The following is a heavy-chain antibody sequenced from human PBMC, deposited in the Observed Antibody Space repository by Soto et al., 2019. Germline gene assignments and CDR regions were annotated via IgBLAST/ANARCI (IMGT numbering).Heavy chain of an antibody. V-gene: IGHV3-7*01. J-gene: IGHJ4*02. CDR2: IKPDGSEK. Sequence: EVQLVESGGGSVQPGGSLRLSCVASGFSFRSYWMAWVRQAPGKGLEWVANIKPDGSEKYHLDSGEGRFTISRDNAKESLYLQLNSLRAKAAVVDDCVRVSKGYPEEGADYWGWGTLVSGSS. CDR3: VRVSKGYPEEGADY. D-gene: IGHD1-26*01. CDR1: GFSFRSYW.